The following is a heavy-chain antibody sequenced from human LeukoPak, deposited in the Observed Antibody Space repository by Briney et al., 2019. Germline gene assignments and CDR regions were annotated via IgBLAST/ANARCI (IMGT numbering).Heavy chain of an antibody. CDR3: ARGAYYYDSSGYNWYFDL. CDR1: GGSISSYY. CDR2: IFYSGIT. V-gene: IGHV4-59*01. D-gene: IGHD3-22*01. Sequence: SETLSLTCTVSGGSISSYYWSWIQQPPGKGLEWIGYIFYSGITNYNPSLKSRVTISIDTSKNQFSLKLSSVTAADTAVYYCARGAYYYDSSGYNWYFDLWGRGTLVTVSS. J-gene: IGHJ2*01.